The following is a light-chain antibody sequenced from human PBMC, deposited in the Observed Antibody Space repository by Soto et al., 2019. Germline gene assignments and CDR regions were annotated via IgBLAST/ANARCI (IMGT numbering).Light chain of an antibody. CDR2: DSS. CDR1: QSVSSS. CDR3: QQRTHSMYT. V-gene: IGKV3-11*01. J-gene: IGKJ2*01. Sequence: EIVLTQSPATLSLSPGERATLSCRASQSVSSSLAWYQQKPGQAPRLLIYDSSNRATDIPARFSGSGSGTDFTLTISSLEPEDFALYYGQQRTHSMYTFVQGTKLEIK.